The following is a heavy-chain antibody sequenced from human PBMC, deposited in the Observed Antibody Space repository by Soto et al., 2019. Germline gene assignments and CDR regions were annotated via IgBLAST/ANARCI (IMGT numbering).Heavy chain of an antibody. D-gene: IGHD5-18*01. CDR3: ARDPSVDTAMVTLAYWFDP. V-gene: IGHV3-48*01. J-gene: IGHJ5*02. CDR2: ISSSSSTI. Sequence: GGSLRLSCAASGFTFSSYSMNWVRQAPGKGLEWVSYISSSSSTIYYADSVKGRFTISRDNAKNSLYQQMNSLRAEDTAVYYCARDPSVDTAMVTLAYWFDPWGKGTLVTVSS. CDR1: GFTFSSYS.